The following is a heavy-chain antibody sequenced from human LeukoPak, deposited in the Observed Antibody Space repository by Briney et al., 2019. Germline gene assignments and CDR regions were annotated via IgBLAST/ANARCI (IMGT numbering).Heavy chain of an antibody. CDR2: ISYDGSNK. D-gene: IGHD6-19*01. V-gene: IGHV3-30*18. J-gene: IGHJ4*02. Sequence: PGGSLRLSCAASGFTFSSYGMHWVRQAPGKGLEWVVVISYDGSNKYYADSVKGRFTISRDNSKNTLYLQMNSLRAEDTAVYYCAKDRFIAVAGTPTSYWGQGTLVTVSS. CDR1: GFTFSSYG. CDR3: AKDRFIAVAGTPTSY.